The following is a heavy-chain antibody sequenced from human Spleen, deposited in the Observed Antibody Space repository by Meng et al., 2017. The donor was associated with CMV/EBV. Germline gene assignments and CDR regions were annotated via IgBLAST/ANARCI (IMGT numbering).Heavy chain of an antibody. CDR2: MNPNSGYT. Sequence: YSFTFYDINWVRQATGQGLEWMGWMNPNSGYTDFAQKFQGRVTITRNTSISTAYMELSSLTSDDTAVYYCARGTGDTTMAITYHFDYWGQGTLVTVSS. CDR1: YSFTFYD. D-gene: IGHD5-18*01. V-gene: IGHV1-8*03. CDR3: ARGTGDTTMAITYHFDY. J-gene: IGHJ4*02.